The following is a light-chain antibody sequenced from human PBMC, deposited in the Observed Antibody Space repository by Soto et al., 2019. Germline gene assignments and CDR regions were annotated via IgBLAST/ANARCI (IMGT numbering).Light chain of an antibody. CDR3: LQLYNFSWT. CDR1: QGISSY. V-gene: IGKV1-8*01. Sequence: ASQGISSYLAWYKQKPGKATKILIYAASTLPSGVPSRVSGRGSGKDVTLTISRLQPEDVATDYGLQLYNFSWTFGQGTKVDIK. CDR2: AAS. J-gene: IGKJ1*01.